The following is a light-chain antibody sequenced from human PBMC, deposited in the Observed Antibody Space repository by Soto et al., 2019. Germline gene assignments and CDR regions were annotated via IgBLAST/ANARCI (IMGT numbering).Light chain of an antibody. CDR3: LQSYTRPWA. Sequence: DIVMTQSPDSLAVSLGERATINCKSSQSVLYSSNNKNYLAWYQQKPGQPPQLLIYWASTRESGVPDRFSGIGSGTSFTLPSSSLQAADVAVYHCLQSYTRPWALGQGTKVYLK. J-gene: IGKJ1*01. V-gene: IGKV4-1*01. CDR1: QSVLYSSNNKNY. CDR2: WAS.